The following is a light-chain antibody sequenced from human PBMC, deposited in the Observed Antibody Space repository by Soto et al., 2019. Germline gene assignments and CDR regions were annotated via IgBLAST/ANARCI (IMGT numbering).Light chain of an antibody. J-gene: IGKJ2*01. CDR3: QQCDSYPYT. CDR2: DAS. V-gene: IGKV1-5*01. CDR1: QSISSW. Sequence: DIEMTQSPSTLSASVGDIVSITCRASQSISSWLAWYQQKPGKAPKLLIYDASSLESGVPSRFSGSGSGTQFTLSISSLQPEDFATYYCQQCDSYPYTFGQGTNLEIK.